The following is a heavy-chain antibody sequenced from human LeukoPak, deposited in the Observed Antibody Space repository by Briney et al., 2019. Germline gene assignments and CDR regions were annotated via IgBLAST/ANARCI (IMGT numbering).Heavy chain of an antibody. J-gene: IGHJ4*02. CDR2: ISSSSSYI. CDR3: ARGPHMGEGYCSGGSCYRDY. CDR1: GFTFSSYS. Sequence: GGSLRLSCAASGFTFSSYSMNWVRQAPGKGLEWVSSISSSSSYIYYADSVKGRFTISRDNAKNSLYLQMNSLRAEDTAVYYCARGPHMGEGYCSGGSCYRDYWGQGTLVAVSS. V-gene: IGHV3-21*01. D-gene: IGHD2-15*01.